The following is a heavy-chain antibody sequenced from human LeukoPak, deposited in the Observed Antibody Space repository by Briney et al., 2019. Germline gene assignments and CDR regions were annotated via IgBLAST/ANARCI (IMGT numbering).Heavy chain of an antibody. CDR1: GYTFSTYG. J-gene: IGHJ4*02. V-gene: IGHV1-18*01. CDR3: ARAYGSGSYYVEATDY. CDR2: INAYNGDT. D-gene: IGHD3-10*01. Sequence: GASVKVSCKASGYTFSTYGINWVRQAPGQGLEWMGWINAYNGDTKYAQRLQGRVTMTADTSTTTAYMELRALRSDDTAVYYCARAYGSGSYYVEATDYWGQGPLLTVSS.